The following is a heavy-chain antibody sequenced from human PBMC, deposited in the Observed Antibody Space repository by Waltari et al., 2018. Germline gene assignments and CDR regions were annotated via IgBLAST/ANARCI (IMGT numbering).Heavy chain of an antibody. Sequence: QVQLQESGPGLVKPSQTLSLTCTFSGGSISSGGYYWSWIRQHPGKGLEWIGYIYYSGSTYYNPSLKSRVTISVDTSKNQFSLKLSSVTAADTAVYYCARGNYYDSSGYRDAFDIWGQGTMVTVSS. V-gene: IGHV4-31*03. CDR1: GGSISSGGYY. D-gene: IGHD3-22*01. CDR3: ARGNYYDSSGYRDAFDI. CDR2: IYYSGST. J-gene: IGHJ3*02.